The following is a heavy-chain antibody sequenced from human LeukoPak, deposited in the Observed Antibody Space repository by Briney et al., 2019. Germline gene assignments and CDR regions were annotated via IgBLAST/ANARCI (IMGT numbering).Heavy chain of an antibody. D-gene: IGHD7-27*01. Sequence: SETLSLTCTVSGGSISSGSYYWSWIRQSPGKGLEWIGYIYYTGTSYNPSLKSRVTISADTSKNQFPLNLSSVTAADTAVYYCASRKLGNDYWGQGTLVTVSS. J-gene: IGHJ4*02. CDR3: ASRKLGNDY. V-gene: IGHV4-61*01. CDR2: IYYTGT. CDR1: GGSISSGSYY.